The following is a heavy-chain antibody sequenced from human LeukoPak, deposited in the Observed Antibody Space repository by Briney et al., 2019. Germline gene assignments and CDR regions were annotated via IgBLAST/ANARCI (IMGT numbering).Heavy chain of an antibody. V-gene: IGHV3-74*01. CDR3: AREWSGFGELPDC. J-gene: IGHJ4*02. CDR2: INSDGSST. Sequence: GGSLRLSCAASGFTFSSHWMHWVRQAPGKGLVWVSRINSDGSSTSYADSVKGRFTISRDNAKNTLYLQMNSLRVEDTAVYYCAREWSGFGELPDCWGQGTLVTVSS. CDR1: GFTFSSHW. D-gene: IGHD3-10*01.